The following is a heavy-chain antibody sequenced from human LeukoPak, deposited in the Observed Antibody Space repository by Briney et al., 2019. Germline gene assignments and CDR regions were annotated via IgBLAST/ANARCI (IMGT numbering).Heavy chain of an antibody. CDR3: ARDLKSGYSFGFDL. CDR2: IWYDGSNI. D-gene: IGHD5-18*01. CDR1: TFTFSNFG. J-gene: IGHJ4*02. V-gene: IGHV3-33*01. Sequence: GGSPRLSCAASTFTFSNFGMHWVRQAPGKGLEWVAVIWYDGSNIYYADSVKGRFTVSRDNSKNTLYLQMNSLRAEDTAVYYCARDLKSGYSFGFDLWGQGTLVTVSP.